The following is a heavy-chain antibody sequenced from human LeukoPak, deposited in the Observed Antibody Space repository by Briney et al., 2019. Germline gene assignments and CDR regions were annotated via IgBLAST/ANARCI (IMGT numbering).Heavy chain of an antibody. J-gene: IGHJ6*03. D-gene: IGHD3-10*01. CDR2: ISAYNGNT. Sequence: ASVKVSCKASGYTFTSYGISWVRQAPGQGLEWMGWISAYNGNTNYAQKLQGRVTMTTDTSTSTAYMELRSLRSDDTAVYYCARDRGPLLWFGEYIYYMDVWGKGTTVTISS. V-gene: IGHV1-18*01. CDR1: GYTFTSYG. CDR3: ARDRGPLLWFGEYIYYMDV.